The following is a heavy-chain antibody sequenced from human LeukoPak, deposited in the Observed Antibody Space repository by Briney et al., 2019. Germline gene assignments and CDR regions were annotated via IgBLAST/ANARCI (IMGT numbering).Heavy chain of an antibody. J-gene: IGHJ4*02. D-gene: IGHD1-26*01. CDR3: AKPSGSGVDY. CDR2: IRSDGYHT. Sequence: GGSLRLSCGASGFIFDAHDMHGVRQAPGKGREWVAFIRSDGYHTYYADSVKGRFTITRDNSKNTLYLQMNSLRLEDMALYYCAKPSGSGVDYWGRGTRVTVSS. CDR1: GFIFDAHD. V-gene: IGHV3-30*02.